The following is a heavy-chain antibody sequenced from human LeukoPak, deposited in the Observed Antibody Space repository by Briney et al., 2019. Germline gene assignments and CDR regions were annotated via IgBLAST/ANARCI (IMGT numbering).Heavy chain of an antibody. CDR1: GYTLSGYA. Sequence: ASVKVSCKASGYTLSGYAVNWVRQAPGQGLEWLGWINSNTGSPTYAQGLTGRFVFFLDTSVTTAYLQINSLKAEDTAVYYCASPGDYGYYYYMGVWGKGTTVTVSS. V-gene: IGHV7-4-1*02. J-gene: IGHJ6*03. CDR2: INSNTGSP. CDR3: ASPGDYGYYYYMGV. D-gene: IGHD3-3*01.